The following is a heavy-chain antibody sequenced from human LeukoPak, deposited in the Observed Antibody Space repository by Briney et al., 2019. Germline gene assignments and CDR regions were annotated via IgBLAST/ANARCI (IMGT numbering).Heavy chain of an antibody. D-gene: IGHD4-17*01. CDR1: GGSISSVSSY. Sequence: SETLSLTCSVSGGSISSVSSYWTWIRQPTGKGLEWIGCTYTSGSTNYNPSLKSRVTISVDTSKNQFSLKLSSVTAADTAVYYCARDHRTTVTTWDFDYWGQGTLVTVSS. CDR3: ARDHRTTVTTWDFDY. V-gene: IGHV4-61*02. CDR2: TYTSGST. J-gene: IGHJ4*02.